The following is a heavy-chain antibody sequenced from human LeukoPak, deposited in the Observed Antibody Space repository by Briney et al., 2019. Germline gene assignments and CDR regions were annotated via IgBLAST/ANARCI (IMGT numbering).Heavy chain of an antibody. J-gene: IGHJ6*01. CDR2: ISSSGSYI. V-gene: IGHV3-21*01. CDR1: GFTFSSYA. CDR3: VRAPDYGMDV. Sequence: GGSLRLSCAASGFTFSSYAMSWVRQAPGKGLEWVASISSSGSYIYYADSMKGRGTISRDNAKDSLYLQVNNLRAEDTAVYYCVRAPDYGMDVWGQGTTVTVSS.